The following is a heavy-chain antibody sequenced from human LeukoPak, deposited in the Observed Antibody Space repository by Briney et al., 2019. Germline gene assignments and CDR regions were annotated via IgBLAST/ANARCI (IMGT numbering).Heavy chain of an antibody. Sequence: GASVKVSCKASGDTFSSYAISWVRQAPGQGPEWMGGIIPIFGTANYAQKFQGRVTITTDESTSTAYMELSSLRSEDTAVYYCAREGSGDSSGYYYWGQGTLVTVSS. J-gene: IGHJ4*02. D-gene: IGHD3-22*01. CDR3: AREGSGDSSGYYY. CDR1: GDTFSSYA. V-gene: IGHV1-69*05. CDR2: IIPIFGTA.